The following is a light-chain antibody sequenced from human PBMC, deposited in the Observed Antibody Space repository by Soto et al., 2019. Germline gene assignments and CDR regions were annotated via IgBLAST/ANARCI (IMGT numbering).Light chain of an antibody. V-gene: IGLV1-36*01. CDR2: YDD. CDR1: SXNIGNNA. J-gene: IGLJ1*01. Sequence: QSVLTQPPSVSEAPRQRVTISCSGSSXNIGNNAVNWYQKLQGKAQKILIYYDDLMPSGVSERFYGSKSGKSAYMAISGLKYEDEDDYYCAAWDDSLNGYVFGTGTKVTVL. CDR3: AAWDDSLNGYV.